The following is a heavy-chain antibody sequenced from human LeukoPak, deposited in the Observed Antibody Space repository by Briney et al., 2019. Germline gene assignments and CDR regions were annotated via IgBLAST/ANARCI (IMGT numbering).Heavy chain of an antibody. CDR1: GGSFSGYS. J-gene: IGHJ4*02. D-gene: IGHD4-23*01. CDR2: INHSGST. CDR3: ARGRGTYNYGGNSADY. Sequence: TSETLSLTCAVYGGSFSGYSWSWIRQPPGKGLEWIGEINHSGSTNYNPSLKSRVTISVDTSKNQFSLKLSSVTAADTAVYYCARGRGTYNYGGNSADYWGQGTLVTVSS. V-gene: IGHV4-34*01.